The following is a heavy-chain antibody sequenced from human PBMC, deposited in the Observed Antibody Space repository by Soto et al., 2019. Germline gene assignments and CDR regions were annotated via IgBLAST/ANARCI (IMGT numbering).Heavy chain of an antibody. CDR1: GFTFSSYW. D-gene: IGHD1-26*01. V-gene: IGHV3-7*03. Sequence: GGSLRLSCAASGFTFSSYWMCWVRQAPGKGQEWVANIKQDGSEKYYVDSVKGRFTISRDNAKNSLYLQMNSLRAEDTAVYYCARSIVGATTLDYWGQGTLVTSPQ. CDR3: ARSIVGATTLDY. CDR2: IKQDGSEK. J-gene: IGHJ4*02.